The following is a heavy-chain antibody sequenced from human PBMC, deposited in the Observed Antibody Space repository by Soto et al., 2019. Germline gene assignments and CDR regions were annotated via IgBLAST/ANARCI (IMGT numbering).Heavy chain of an antibody. CDR3: ARDGYYYDSSGYYYPGGY. D-gene: IGHD3-22*01. V-gene: IGHV3-30-3*01. CDR2: ISYDGSNK. Sequence: QVQLVESGGGVVQPGRSLRLSCAASGFTFSSYATHWVRQAPGKGLEWVAVISYDGSNKYYADSVKGRFTISRDNSKNTLYLQMNSLRAEDTAVYYCARDGYYYDSSGYYYPGGYWGQGTLVTVSS. CDR1: GFTFSSYA. J-gene: IGHJ4*02.